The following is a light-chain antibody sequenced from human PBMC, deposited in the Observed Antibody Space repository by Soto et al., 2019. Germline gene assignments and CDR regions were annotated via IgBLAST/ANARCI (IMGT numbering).Light chain of an antibody. V-gene: IGLV2-11*01. Sequence: AQSQLGSVAGSPGHAVTIACTGTSSDVGGYNYVSWYQRHPGKAPKLMIYDVSKRPSGVPDRFSGSKSGNTASLTISGLQAEDEADYYCCSYAGSYRVFGTGTKVTVL. CDR2: DVS. J-gene: IGLJ1*01. CDR1: SSDVGGYNY. CDR3: CSYAGSYRV.